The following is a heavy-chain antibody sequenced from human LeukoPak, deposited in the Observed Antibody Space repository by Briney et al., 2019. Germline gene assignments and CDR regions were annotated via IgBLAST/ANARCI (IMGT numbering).Heavy chain of an antibody. CDR2: INPNSGGT. V-gene: IGHV1-2*02. D-gene: IGHD6-19*01. J-gene: IGHJ3*02. CDR1: GYTFTGYY. CDR3: ARSPLGAVAFGGAFDI. Sequence: ASVKVSCKASGYTFTGYYMHWVRQAPGQGLEWMGWINPNSGGTNYAQKFQGRVTMTRDTSISTAYMELSRLRSDDTAVYYCARSPLGAVAFGGAFDIWGQGTMVTVSS.